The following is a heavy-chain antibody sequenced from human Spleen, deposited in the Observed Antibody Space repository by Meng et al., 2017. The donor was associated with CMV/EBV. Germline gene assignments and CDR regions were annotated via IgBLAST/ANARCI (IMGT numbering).Heavy chain of an antibody. CDR2: VYHRGDT. CDR1: GDSISSDIW. CDR3: GRDQGRQLINH. V-gene: IGHV4-4*02. J-gene: IGHJ4*02. D-gene: IGHD1-1*01. Sequence: QVQLQAAGPGLVKPSGTLSPTCTVSGDSISSDIWWSWVRQPPGKGLEWIGEVYHRGDTNYNPSLKSRVVISVDRSKNQFSLNLSSVTAADTAVYYCGRDQGRQLINHWGQGTLVTVSS.